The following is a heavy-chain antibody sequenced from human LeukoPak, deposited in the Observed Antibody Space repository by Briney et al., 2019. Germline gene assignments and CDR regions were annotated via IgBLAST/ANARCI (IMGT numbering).Heavy chain of an antibody. CDR3: ARELVRDHRKYYFDY. CDR1: GGSISSYY. V-gene: IGHV4-59*01. Sequence: SETLSLTCTVSGGSISSYYWSWIRQPPGKGLEWSGYIYYSGSTNYNPSLKSRVTISVDTSKNQFSLKLSSVTAADTAVYYCARELVRDHRKYYFDYWGQGTLVTVSS. J-gene: IGHJ4*02. D-gene: IGHD3-10*01. CDR2: IYYSGST.